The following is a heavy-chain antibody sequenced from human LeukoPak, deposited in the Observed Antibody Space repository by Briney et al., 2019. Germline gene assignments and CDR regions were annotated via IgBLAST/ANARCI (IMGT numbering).Heavy chain of an antibody. CDR1: GYTFTSYG. V-gene: IGHV1-18*01. D-gene: IGHD1-26*01. CDR3: ARALNSGSYYYYYCMDV. J-gene: IGHJ6*03. Sequence: ASVKVSCKASGYTFTSYGISWVRQAPGQGLEWMGWISAYNGNTNYAQKLQGRVTMTTDTSTSTAYMELRSLRSDDTAVYYCARALNSGSYYYYYCMDVWGKGTTVTVSS. CDR2: ISAYNGNT.